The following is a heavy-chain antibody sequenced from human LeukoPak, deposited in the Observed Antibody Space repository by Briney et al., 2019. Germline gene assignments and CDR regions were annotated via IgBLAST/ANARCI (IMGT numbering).Heavy chain of an antibody. CDR3: ARGSILTGYPNWFDG. J-gene: IGHJ5*02. Sequence: ASVKVSCKASGYTFTSYAMHWVRQAPGQRLEWMGWINAGNGNTKYSQKFQGRVTITRDTSASTAYMELSSLRSEDTAVYYCARGSILTGYPNWFDGWGQGTLVTASS. CDR2: INAGNGNT. V-gene: IGHV1-3*01. CDR1: GYTFTSYA. D-gene: IGHD3-9*01.